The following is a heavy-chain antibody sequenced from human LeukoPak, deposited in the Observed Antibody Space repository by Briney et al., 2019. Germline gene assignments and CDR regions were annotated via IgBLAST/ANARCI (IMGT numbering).Heavy chain of an antibody. CDR1: GYTFTSYA. V-gene: IGHV1-2*02. D-gene: IGHD1-14*01. CDR2: ISPNSGGT. Sequence: GASVKVSCKASGYTFTSYAMNWVRQAPGQGLEWMGWISPNSGGTNYAQKFQGRVTMTGDTSISTAYMELSSLRSDDTAVYYCVRELSLVYFKGPFDLFDIWGQGTMVPV. J-gene: IGHJ3*02. CDR3: VRELSLVYFKGPFDLFDI.